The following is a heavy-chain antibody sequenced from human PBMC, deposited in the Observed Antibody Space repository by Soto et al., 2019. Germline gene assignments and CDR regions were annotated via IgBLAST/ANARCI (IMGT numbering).Heavy chain of an antibody. V-gene: IGHV1-46*03. D-gene: IGHD6-19*01. Sequence: GASVKVSCKASGYTFTSYYMHWVRQAPGQGLEWMGIINPSGGSTSYAQKFQGRVTMTRDTPTSTVYMELSSLRSEDTAVYYCARERFGGYSSGWYGYWGQGTLVTVSS. CDR1: GYTFTSYY. CDR2: INPSGGST. CDR3: ARERFGGYSSGWYGY. J-gene: IGHJ4*02.